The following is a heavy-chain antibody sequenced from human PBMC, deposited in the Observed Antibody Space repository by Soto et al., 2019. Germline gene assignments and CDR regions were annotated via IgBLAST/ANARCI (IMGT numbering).Heavy chain of an antibody. J-gene: IGHJ6*02. V-gene: IGHV3-74*03. CDR1: GFELSSYW. Sequence: GGSLRLSCVASGFELSSYWMYWVRQVPGKGLVWVSHINSGGNITPYADSVKGRFSISRDNAKNTLYLDMNSLGADDTAVYFCARSLWSPYFYYGLDVWGQGTTVTVSS. CDR2: INSGGNIT. D-gene: IGHD2-21*01. CDR3: ARSLWSPYFYYGLDV.